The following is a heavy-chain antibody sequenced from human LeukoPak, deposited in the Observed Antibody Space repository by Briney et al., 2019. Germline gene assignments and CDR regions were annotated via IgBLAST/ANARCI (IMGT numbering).Heavy chain of an antibody. J-gene: IGHJ4*02. V-gene: IGHV3-23*01. CDR1: GFTCSSYA. Sequence: GGSLRLSCAASGFTCSSYAMSLVRRAPGKGLEWVSTISGSGGSTYYADSVKGRFTISRDNSKNTLYLQMNSLRAEDTAVYYCAKQSEITIFGVVITYYFDYWGQGTLVTVSS. CDR3: AKQSEITIFGVVITYYFDY. CDR2: ISGSGGST. D-gene: IGHD3-3*01.